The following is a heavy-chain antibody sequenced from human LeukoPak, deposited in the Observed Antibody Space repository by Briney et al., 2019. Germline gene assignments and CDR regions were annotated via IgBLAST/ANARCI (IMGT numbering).Heavy chain of an antibody. CDR2: MNPNSGNT. CDR3: ARILLGAAAGTGYYYYYYMDV. Sequence: ASVKVSCKASGYTFTIYDINWVRQATGQGLEGMGWMNPNSGNTGYAQKFQGRVTMTRNTSISTAYMELSSLRSEDTAVYYCARILLGAAAGTGYYYYYYMDVWGKGTTVTISS. J-gene: IGHJ6*03. V-gene: IGHV1-8*01. CDR1: GYTFTIYD. D-gene: IGHD6-13*01.